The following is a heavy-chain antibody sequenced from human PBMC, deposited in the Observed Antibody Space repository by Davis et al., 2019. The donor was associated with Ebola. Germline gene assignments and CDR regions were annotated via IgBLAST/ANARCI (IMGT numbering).Heavy chain of an antibody. D-gene: IGHD5-18*01. CDR1: GYTFTTYW. V-gene: IGHV5-51*01. Sequence: KVSCKASGYTFTTYWLGWVRQRPGKGLEWMGIIFPDDSDTTYSPTFQGQVSFSADKSISTAYLQWSSLKASDTAMYYCARLDSSGYVYWGRGTLVTVSS. CDR2: IFPDDSDT. CDR3: ARLDSSGYVY. J-gene: IGHJ4*02.